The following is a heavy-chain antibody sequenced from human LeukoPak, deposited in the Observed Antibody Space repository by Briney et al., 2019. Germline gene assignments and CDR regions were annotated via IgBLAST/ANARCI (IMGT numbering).Heavy chain of an antibody. CDR1: GFTFSSYA. Sequence: PGGSLRLSCAVSGFTFSSYAMTWVRQAPGKGLEWVSYISSSSSTIYYADSVKGRFTISRDNAKNSLYLQMNSLRAEDTAVYYCARKKDYDILSGYYFDYWGQGTLVTVSS. V-gene: IGHV3-48*04. J-gene: IGHJ4*02. D-gene: IGHD3-9*01. CDR3: ARKKDYDILSGYYFDY. CDR2: ISSSSSTI.